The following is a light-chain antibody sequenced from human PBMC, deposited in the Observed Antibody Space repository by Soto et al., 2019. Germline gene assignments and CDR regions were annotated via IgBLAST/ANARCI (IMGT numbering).Light chain of an antibody. Sequence: DIQMTQSPSTLSASVGDSVTITCRASQLNSSWLAWYQQKPGKAPKLLIYKASRFERGVPSRFSGSESGTEFTLTITSLQADDFATYYCQQYDKYWTFGQGTKVDIK. CDR1: QLNSSW. J-gene: IGKJ1*01. CDR2: KAS. V-gene: IGKV1-5*03. CDR3: QQYDKYWT.